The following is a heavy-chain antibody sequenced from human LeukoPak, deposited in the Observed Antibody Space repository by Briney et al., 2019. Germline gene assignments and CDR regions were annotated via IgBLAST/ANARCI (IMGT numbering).Heavy chain of an antibody. CDR1: GFTFSSYA. J-gene: IGHJ4*02. Sequence: GGSLRLSCAACGFTFSSYAMSWVRQAPGKGREWVSAISGSGGSTYYADSVKGRFTISSVDSKDTLYLQMNGLRAEDTAVYYCAKEWAGGKITMIVVALWGQGTLVTVSS. CDR3: AKEWAGGKITMIVVAL. D-gene: IGHD3-22*01. CDR2: ISGSGGST. V-gene: IGHV3-23*01.